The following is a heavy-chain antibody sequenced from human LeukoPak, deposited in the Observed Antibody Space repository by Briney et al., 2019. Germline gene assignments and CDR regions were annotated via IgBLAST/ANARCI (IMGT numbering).Heavy chain of an antibody. Sequence: SVKVSCKASGGTFSSYAISWVRQAPGQGLEWMGGIIPIFGTANYAQKLQGRVTMTTDTSTSTAYMELRSLRSDDTAVYYCARDSPDYDFWSGYYLTPYYFDYWGQGTLVTVSS. D-gene: IGHD3-3*01. CDR2: IIPIFGTA. CDR1: GGTFSSYA. CDR3: ARDSPDYDFWSGYYLTPYYFDY. J-gene: IGHJ4*02. V-gene: IGHV1-69*05.